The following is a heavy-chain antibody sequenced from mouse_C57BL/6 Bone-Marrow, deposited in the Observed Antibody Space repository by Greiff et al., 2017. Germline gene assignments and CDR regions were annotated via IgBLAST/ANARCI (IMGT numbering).Heavy chain of an antibody. D-gene: IGHD1-1*01. J-gene: IGHJ2*01. CDR2: INPNNGGT. V-gene: IGHV1-26*01. CDR1: GYTFTDYY. Sequence: EVQLQQSGPELVKPGASVKISCKASGYTFTDYYMNWVKQSHGKSLEWIGDINPNNGGTSYNQKFKGKATLTVDKSSSTAYMELRSLTSEDSAVYYCARFRITTVVVDYWGQGTTLTVSS. CDR3: ARFRITTVVVDY.